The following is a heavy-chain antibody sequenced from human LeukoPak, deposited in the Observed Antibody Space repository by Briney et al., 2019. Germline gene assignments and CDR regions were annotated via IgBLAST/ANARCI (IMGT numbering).Heavy chain of an antibody. CDR1: GGSISSGSYY. J-gene: IGHJ4*02. CDR2: IYTSGST. D-gene: IGHD7-27*01. CDR3: ARAALTGVTLDY. V-gene: IGHV4-61*02. Sequence: SETLSLTCTVSGGSISSGSYYWSWLRQPAGKGLEWIGRIYTSGSTNYNPSLKSRVTISVDTSKNQFSLKLSSVTAADTAVYYCARAALTGVTLDYWGQGTLVTVSS.